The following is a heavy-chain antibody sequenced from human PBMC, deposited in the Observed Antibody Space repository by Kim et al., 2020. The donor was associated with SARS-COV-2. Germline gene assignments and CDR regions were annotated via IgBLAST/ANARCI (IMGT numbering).Heavy chain of an antibody. J-gene: IGHJ6*02. D-gene: IGHD6-19*01. Sequence: SVKVSCKASGGTFSSYAISWVRQAPGQGLEWMGGIIPIFGTANYAQKFQGRVTITADKSTSTAYMELSSLRSEDTAVYYCATLPTVAEGYYYGMDVWGQGTTVTVSS. V-gene: IGHV1-69*06. CDR3: ATLPTVAEGYYYGMDV. CDR2: IIPIFGTA. CDR1: GGTFSSYA.